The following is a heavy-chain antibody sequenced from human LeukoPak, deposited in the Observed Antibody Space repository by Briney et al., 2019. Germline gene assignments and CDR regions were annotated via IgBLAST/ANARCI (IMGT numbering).Heavy chain of an antibody. V-gene: IGHV3-74*01. J-gene: IGHJ4*02. CDR1: GFTFSSYW. CDR2: INNDGSST. Sequence: GSLRLSCAASGFTFSSYWMYWVRQAPGKGLVWVSRINNDGSSTIYADSVKGRLTISRDNAKNTLYLQMNSLRDDDTAVYYCVRDNGGEHLWGQGTLVTVSS. CDR3: VRDNGGEHL. D-gene: IGHD3-16*01.